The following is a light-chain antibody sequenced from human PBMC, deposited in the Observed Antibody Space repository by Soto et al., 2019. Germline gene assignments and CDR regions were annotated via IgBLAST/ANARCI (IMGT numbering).Light chain of an antibody. Sequence: QSALTQPASVSGSPGQSITISCTGTSSDVGGYHYVSWYQQHPGKAPKLMIYEVTNRTTGVSNRFSASKSGNTASLTISGLKAEDEAHYYCSSSTTTYTVVFGGGTKLT. CDR3: SSSTTTYTVV. CDR1: SSDVGGYHY. V-gene: IGLV2-14*01. J-gene: IGLJ2*01. CDR2: EVT.